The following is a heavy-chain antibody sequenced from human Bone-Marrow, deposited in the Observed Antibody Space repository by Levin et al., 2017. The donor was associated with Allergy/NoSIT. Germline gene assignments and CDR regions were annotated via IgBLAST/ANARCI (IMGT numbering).Heavy chain of an antibody. CDR3: ARGGGAHAFDV. J-gene: IGHJ3*01. V-gene: IGHV3-74*01. D-gene: IGHD3-16*01. CDR1: GFTFSSYW. CDR2: IDSDGSGT. Sequence: GGSLRLSCAASGFTFSSYWMHWVRQAPGKGLVWVSRIDSDGSGTIYADSVKGRFTFSRDNAKNTLYLQMNSLRAEDTAVYYCARGGGAHAFDVWGQGTMVTVSS.